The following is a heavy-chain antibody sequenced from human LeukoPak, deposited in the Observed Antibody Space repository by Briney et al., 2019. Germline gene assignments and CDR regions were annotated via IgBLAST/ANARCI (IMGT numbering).Heavy chain of an antibody. Sequence: PSETLSLTCTVSGGSISSGNYYWGWIRQPPGKGLDWIASIHYSGTTYYNPSLKSRVTISVDTSKNHFSLKLSSVTAADTAVYYCARHPYLAANWFDPWGQGTLVTVSS. J-gene: IGHJ5*02. D-gene: IGHD2-15*01. CDR1: GGSISSGNYY. CDR2: IHYSGTT. CDR3: ARHPYLAANWFDP. V-gene: IGHV4-39*01.